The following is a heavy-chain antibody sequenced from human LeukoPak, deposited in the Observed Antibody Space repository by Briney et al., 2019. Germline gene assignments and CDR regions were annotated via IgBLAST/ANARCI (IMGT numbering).Heavy chain of an antibody. Sequence: GGSLRLSCAASGFTFSSYAMSWVRQAPGKGLQWVSGIGVSGGITSYADSVKGRFTISRDNSKNTLYLQMTSLRAEDTAVYYCAKPPPGPLTAIFGVTHWGQGTLVTVSS. D-gene: IGHD3-3*01. CDR3: AKPPPGPLTAIFGVTH. J-gene: IGHJ4*02. CDR1: GFTFSSYA. V-gene: IGHV3-23*01. CDR2: IGVSGGIT.